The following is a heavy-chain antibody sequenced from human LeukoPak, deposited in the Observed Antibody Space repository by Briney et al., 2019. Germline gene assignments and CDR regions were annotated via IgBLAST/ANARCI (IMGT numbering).Heavy chain of an antibody. CDR2: IYHSGST. J-gene: IGHJ5*02. Sequence: SEILSLTCTVSGDSISSNYWSWIRQPPGKGPEWIGYIYHSGSTNYNPSLKSRVTISVDTSKNQFSLKLSSVTAADTAVYYCAGGYSSSWYWFDPWGQGTLVTVSS. D-gene: IGHD6-13*01. V-gene: IGHV4-59*08. CDR1: GDSISSNY. CDR3: AGGYSSSWYWFDP.